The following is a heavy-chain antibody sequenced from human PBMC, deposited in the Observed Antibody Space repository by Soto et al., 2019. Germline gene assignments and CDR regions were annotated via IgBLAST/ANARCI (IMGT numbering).Heavy chain of an antibody. D-gene: IGHD5-18*01. CDR2: IKSKTDGGTT. CDR3: SHGYYQYFDS. V-gene: IGHV3-15*07. Sequence: PGGSLRLSCAVSGVTVTNIWMNWVRQAPGKGPEWVGRIKSKTDGGTTDYAAPVKGRFTISRDDSENTLYLQMNSLKTEDTAVYYCSHGYYQYFDSWGQGTLVTVSS. J-gene: IGHJ4*02. CDR1: GVTVTNIW.